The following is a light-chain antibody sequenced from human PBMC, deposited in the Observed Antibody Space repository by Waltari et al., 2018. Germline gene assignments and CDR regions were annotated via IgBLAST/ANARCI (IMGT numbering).Light chain of an antibody. CDR2: END. V-gene: IGLV1-51*02. J-gene: IGLJ1*01. CDR3: GAWDSSLSAV. Sequence: QSVLTQPPSVSAAPGQKVTISCSGNSSNIGNNSVSWYQQIPGTAPKLLIYENDKRPSGTPDRFSGSKSGTSATLGITGLQTGDEADYYCGAWDSSLSAVFGTGTKVTVL. CDR1: SSNIGNNS.